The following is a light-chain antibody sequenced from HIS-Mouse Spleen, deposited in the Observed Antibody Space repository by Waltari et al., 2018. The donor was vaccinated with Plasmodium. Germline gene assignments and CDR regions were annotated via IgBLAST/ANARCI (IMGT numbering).Light chain of an antibody. CDR3: QQYYSTPLT. Sequence: DIVMTMSPASLPRSLCEKASINRQSSQSVLYSSNNKNYLAWYQQKPGQPPKLLIYWASTRESGVPDRFSGSGSGTDFTLTISSLQAEDVAVYYCQQYYSTPLTFGGGTKVEIK. CDR1: QSVLYSSNNKNY. J-gene: IGKJ4*01. V-gene: IGKV4-1*01. CDR2: WAS.